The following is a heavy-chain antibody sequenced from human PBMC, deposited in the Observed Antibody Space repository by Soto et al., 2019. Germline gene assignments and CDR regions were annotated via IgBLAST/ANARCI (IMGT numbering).Heavy chain of an antibody. V-gene: IGHV1-2*02. CDR1: GSTFTGHY. D-gene: IGHD5-12*01. Sequence: ASVKVSCKASGSTFTGHYIHWVRQAPEQGPEWMGEIGPETGATRYAQKFRGRVTMTRDMSITTVYMELNNLSPDDTAVYYCGRGRSGQIVVFYWGQGTPVT. CDR3: GRGRSGQIVVFY. J-gene: IGHJ4*02. CDR2: IGPETGAT.